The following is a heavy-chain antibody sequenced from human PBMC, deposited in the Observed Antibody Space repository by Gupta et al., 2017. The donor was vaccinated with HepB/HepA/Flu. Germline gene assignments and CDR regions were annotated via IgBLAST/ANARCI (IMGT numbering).Heavy chain of an antibody. V-gene: IGHV3-7*01. CDR2: IKHDGSEK. Sequence: QLVDSGGSLVQPGGSLRLSCVVSGFTLSSSWISWVRQAPGKGLEWVANIKHDGSEKFYVDSVKGRVTISRDSAENSLYLQMDSLRVEDTAVYYCARASSKAFDLWGQGTMVTVSS. CDR1: GFTLSSSW. CDR3: ARASSKAFDL. J-gene: IGHJ3*01. D-gene: IGHD4-11*01.